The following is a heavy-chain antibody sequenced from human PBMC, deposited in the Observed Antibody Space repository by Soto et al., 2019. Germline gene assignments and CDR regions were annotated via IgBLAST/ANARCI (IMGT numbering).Heavy chain of an antibody. V-gene: IGHV4-59*01. D-gene: IGHD6-13*01. CDR2: IYYSGST. J-gene: IGHJ5*02. Sequence: PSETLSLTCTVSGGSISSYYWSWIRQPPGKGLEWIGYIYYSGSTNYNPSLKSRVTISVDTSKNQFSLKLSSVTAADTAVYYCARAVGAAAAEWFDPWGQGTLVTVSS. CDR1: GGSISSYY. CDR3: ARAVGAAAAEWFDP.